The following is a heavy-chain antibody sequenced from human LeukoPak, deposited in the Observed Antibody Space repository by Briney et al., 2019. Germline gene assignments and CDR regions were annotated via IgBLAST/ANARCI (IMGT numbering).Heavy chain of an antibody. J-gene: IGHJ4*02. CDR1: GYTFTSYG. V-gene: IGHV1-18*01. Sequence: ASVKVSCKASGYTFTSYGISWVRQAPGQGLEWMGWISAYNGNTNYAQKLQGRVTMTTDTSTSTAYMELRSLRSDDTAVYYCARDLFGLRDSSGYYLGGGDDYWGQGTLVTVSS. CDR3: ARDLFGLRDSSGYYLGGGDDY. CDR2: ISAYNGNT. D-gene: IGHD3-22*01.